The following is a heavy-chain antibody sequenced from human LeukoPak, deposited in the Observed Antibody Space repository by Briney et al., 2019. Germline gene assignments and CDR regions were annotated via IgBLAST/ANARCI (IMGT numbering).Heavy chain of an antibody. CDR3: ARDGYDILGGDNY. CDR1: GFTFSSYE. Sequence: PGGSLRLSCAASGFTFSSYEMNWVRQAPGKGLEWVSYISSSGSTIYYADSVKGRFTISRDNAKNSLYLQMNSLRAEDTAVYYCARDGYDILGGDNYWGQGTPVTVSS. D-gene: IGHD3-9*01. J-gene: IGHJ4*02. CDR2: ISSSGSTI. V-gene: IGHV3-48*03.